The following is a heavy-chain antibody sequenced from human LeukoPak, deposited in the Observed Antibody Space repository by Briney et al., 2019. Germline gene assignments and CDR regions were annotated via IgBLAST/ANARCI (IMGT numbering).Heavy chain of an antibody. CDR3: AKRGVVIRVILVGFHKEAYYFDS. J-gene: IGHJ4*02. V-gene: IGHV3-23*01. D-gene: IGHD3-22*01. Sequence: GGSLRLYCAVSGITVSNYGMSWVRQAPGKGLEWVAGISGRGGSTNYADSVKGRFTISRDNPKNTLYLQMTSLSAEDTAVYFCAKRGVVIRVILVGFHKEAYYFDSWGQGALVTVSS. CDR1: GITVSNYG. CDR2: ISGRGGST.